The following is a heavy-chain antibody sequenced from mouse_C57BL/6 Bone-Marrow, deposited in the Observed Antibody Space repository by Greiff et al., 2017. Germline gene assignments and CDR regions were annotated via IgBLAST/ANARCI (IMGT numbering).Heavy chain of an antibody. J-gene: IGHJ2*01. CDR2: IHPNSGST. V-gene: IGHV1-64*01. D-gene: IGHD1-1*01. CDR1: GYTFTSYW. CDR3: ARDGFDGSSFFDY. Sequence: QVQLQQPGAELVKPGASVKLSCKASGYTFTSYWMHWVKQRPGQGLEWIGMIHPNSGSTNYNEKFKSKATLTVDQSSSTAYMQLSSLTSEDSAVYYCARDGFDGSSFFDYWGQGTTLSVSS.